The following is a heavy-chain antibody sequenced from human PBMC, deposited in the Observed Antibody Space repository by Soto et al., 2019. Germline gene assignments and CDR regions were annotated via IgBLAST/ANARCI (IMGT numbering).Heavy chain of an antibody. CDR3: ARDRDRSGVAATIFDY. CDR1: GGTFSSYT. CDR2: IIPILGIA. J-gene: IGHJ4*02. D-gene: IGHD2-15*01. V-gene: IGHV1-69*04. Sequence: SVKVSCKASGGTFSSYTISWVRQAPGQGLEWMGRIIPILGIANYAQKFQGRVTITADKSTSTAYMELSSLRSEDTAVYYCARDRDRSGVAATIFDYWGQGTLVTVSS.